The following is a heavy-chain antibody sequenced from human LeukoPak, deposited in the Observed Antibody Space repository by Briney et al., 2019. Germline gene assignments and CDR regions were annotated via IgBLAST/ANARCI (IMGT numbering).Heavy chain of an antibody. CDR2: INLDGTDI. D-gene: IGHD1-26*01. CDR3: AGDGVGVLPGDAFVI. V-gene: IGHV3-21*05. J-gene: IGHJ3*02. Sequence: GGSLTLSCAASGFSFSTHSMNWVRQAPGKGLEWISFINLDGTDIHYGESVKGRFTISRDNAKNSLYLQMHTLRAEDTAVYYCAGDGVGVLPGDAFVIWSQGTMVTVSS. CDR1: GFSFSTHS.